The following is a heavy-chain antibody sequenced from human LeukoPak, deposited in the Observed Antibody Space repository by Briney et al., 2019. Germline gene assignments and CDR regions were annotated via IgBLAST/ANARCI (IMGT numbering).Heavy chain of an antibody. CDR3: ARSPYTLYFDS. V-gene: IGHV4-39*07. CDR1: GVPISSSADC. CDR2: RYYSGTT. D-gene: IGHD2-8*01. Sequence: SETLSLTCSVSGVPISSSADCWGWIRQTPGKGLVWLGSRYYSGTTYSSPSLKGRVTISIDTSKNQFSLNLSSVTAAGTAVYYCARSPYTLYFDSWGRGVLVTASS. J-gene: IGHJ5*01.